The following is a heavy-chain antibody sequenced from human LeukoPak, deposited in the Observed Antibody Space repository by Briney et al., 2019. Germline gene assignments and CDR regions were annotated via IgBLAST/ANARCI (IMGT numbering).Heavy chain of an antibody. D-gene: IGHD1-26*01. CDR3: ARVGSGSYFLDGFDI. CDR2: XWYDGSIK. J-gene: IGHJ3*02. Sequence: SLRLSCAAXGXXFSXXGMHWXRXAPGKXLEXVXVXWYDGSIKYYADSVKGRFTISRDNPKNTLYLQMNSLRAEDTAVYYCARVGSGSYFLDGFDIWGQGTMVTVSS. V-gene: IGHV3-33*08. CDR1: GXXFSXXG.